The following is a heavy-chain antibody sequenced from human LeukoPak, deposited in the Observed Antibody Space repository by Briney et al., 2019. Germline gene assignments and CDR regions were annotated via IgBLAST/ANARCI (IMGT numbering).Heavy chain of an antibody. J-gene: IGHJ4*02. Sequence: PSETLSLTCTVSGGSISSSSYYWGWIRQPPGKGLEWIGSIYYSGSTYYNPSLKSRVTISVDTSKNQFSLKLSSVTAADTAVYYCARRPRAVARAFDYWGQGTLVTVSS. V-gene: IGHV4-39*01. D-gene: IGHD6-19*01. CDR1: GGSISSSSYY. CDR3: ARRPRAVARAFDY. CDR2: IYYSGST.